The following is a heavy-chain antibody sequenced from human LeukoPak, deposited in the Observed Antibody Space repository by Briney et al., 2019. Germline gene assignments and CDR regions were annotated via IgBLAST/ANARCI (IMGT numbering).Heavy chain of an antibody. V-gene: IGHV4-59*08. Sequence: SETLSLTCTVSGGSISSYHWSWIRQPPGKGLEWIGYIYYSGSTNYNPSPKSRVTISVDTSKNQFSLKLSSVTAADTAVYYCARHARGYSSGWYNYWGQGTLVTVSS. CDR1: GGSISSYH. D-gene: IGHD6-19*01. CDR2: IYYSGST. J-gene: IGHJ4*02. CDR3: ARHARGYSSGWYNY.